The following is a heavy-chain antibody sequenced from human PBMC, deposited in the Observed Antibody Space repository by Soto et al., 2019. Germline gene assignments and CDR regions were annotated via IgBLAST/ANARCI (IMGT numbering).Heavy chain of an antibody. Sequence: GGSLRLSCAASGFTFSSYGMHWVRQAPGKGLEWVAVIWYDGSNKYYADSVKGRFTISRDNSKNTLYLQMNSLRAEDTAVYYCARGHCSGGSCPNWFDPWGQGTLVTVSS. J-gene: IGHJ5*02. D-gene: IGHD2-15*01. CDR2: IWYDGSNK. V-gene: IGHV3-33*01. CDR3: ARGHCSGGSCPNWFDP. CDR1: GFTFSSYG.